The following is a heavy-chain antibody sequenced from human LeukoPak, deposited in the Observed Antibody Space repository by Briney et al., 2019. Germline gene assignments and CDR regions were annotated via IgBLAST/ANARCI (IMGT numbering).Heavy chain of an antibody. CDR1: GYSFTSYW. J-gene: IGHJ3*02. Sequence: GESLKISCKGSGYSFTSYWIGWVRQMPGKGLEWMGVIYPGDSDTRYSPSFQGRVTISADKSISTAYLQWSSLKASDTAMYYCARQLPGVSSAFDIWGQGTMVTVSS. CDR3: ARQLPGVSSAFDI. V-gene: IGHV5-51*01. CDR2: IYPGDSDT. D-gene: IGHD5/OR15-5a*01.